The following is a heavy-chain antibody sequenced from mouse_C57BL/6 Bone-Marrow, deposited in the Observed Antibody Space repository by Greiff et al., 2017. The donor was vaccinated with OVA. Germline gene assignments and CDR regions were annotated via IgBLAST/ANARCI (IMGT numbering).Heavy chain of an antibody. D-gene: IGHD1-1*01. J-gene: IGHJ3*01. CDR1: GYTFTSYW. Sequence: QVQLKQPGAELVRPGSSVKLSCKASGYTFTSYWIHWVKQRPIQGLEWIGDIDPSDSETHYSQKFKDKATLTVDKSSSTACMQLSSLTSEDAAVYFCVVGSGFAYWGQGTLVTVSA. CDR2: IDPSDSET. V-gene: IGHV1-52*01. CDR3: VVGSGFAY.